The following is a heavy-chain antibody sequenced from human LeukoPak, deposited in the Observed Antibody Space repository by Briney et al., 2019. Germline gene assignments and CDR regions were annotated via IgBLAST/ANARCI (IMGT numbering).Heavy chain of an antibody. J-gene: IGHJ6*04. CDR3: AELGITMIGGV. CDR1: GFTFSSYE. Sequence: GGSLRLSCAASGFTFSSYEMNWVRQAPGKVLEWVSYISSSGSTIYYADSVKGRFTISRDNAKNSLYLQMNSLRAEDTAVYYCAELGITMIGGVWGKGATVTISS. D-gene: IGHD3-10*02. V-gene: IGHV3-48*03. CDR2: ISSSGSTI.